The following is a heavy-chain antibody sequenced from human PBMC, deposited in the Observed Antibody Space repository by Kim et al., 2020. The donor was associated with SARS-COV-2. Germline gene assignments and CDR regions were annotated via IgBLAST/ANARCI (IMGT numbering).Heavy chain of an antibody. V-gene: IGHV4-59*13. J-gene: IGHJ4*02. D-gene: IGHD3-22*01. CDR3: ARGGYYDSPSFDY. Sequence: SETLSLTCTVSGGSISSYYWSWIRQPPGKGLEWIGYIYYTGSTNYNPSLKSRVTISVDTSKNQFSLKLSSVTAADTAVYYCARGGYYDSPSFDYWGQESLVTVSS. CDR2: IYYTGST. CDR1: GGSISSYY.